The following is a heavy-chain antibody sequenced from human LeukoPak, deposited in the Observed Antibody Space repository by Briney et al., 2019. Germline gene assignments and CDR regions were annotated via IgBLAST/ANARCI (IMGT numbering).Heavy chain of an antibody. Sequence: PGGSLRLSYAASGFTVSSNYMSWVRQAPGKGLEWVSVIYSGGSTYYADSVKGRFTISRDNSKNTLYLQMNSLRAEDTAVYYCARTAGYSSSWDLSDYWGQGTLVTVSS. CDR3: ARTAGYSSSWDLSDY. J-gene: IGHJ4*02. CDR2: IYSGGST. CDR1: GFTVSSNY. D-gene: IGHD6-13*01. V-gene: IGHV3-53*01.